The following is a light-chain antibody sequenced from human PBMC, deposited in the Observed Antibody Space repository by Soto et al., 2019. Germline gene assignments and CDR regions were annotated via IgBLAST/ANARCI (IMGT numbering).Light chain of an antibody. Sequence: EIVLTQSPGALSLSPGERATLCCRASQSVSSSYLAWYQQKPGQALRLLIYGASSRATGIPDRFSGSGSGTDFTLTISRLEPEDFAVYYCQQYGSSSITFGQGTRLEI. CDR1: QSVSSSY. V-gene: IGKV3-20*01. CDR3: QQYGSSSIT. J-gene: IGKJ5*01. CDR2: GAS.